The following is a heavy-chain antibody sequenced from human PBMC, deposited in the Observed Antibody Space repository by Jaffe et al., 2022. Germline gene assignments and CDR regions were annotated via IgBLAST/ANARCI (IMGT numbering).Heavy chain of an antibody. Sequence: QVQLQQWGAGLLKPSETLSLTCAVYGGSFSGYYWSWIRQPPGKGLEWIGEINHSGSTNYNPSLKSRVTISVDTSKNQFSLKLSSVTAADTAVYYCARDDSPRITMVRGDADAFDIWGQGTMVTVSS. CDR1: GGSFSGYY. D-gene: IGHD3-10*01. CDR3: ARDDSPRITMVRGDADAFDI. CDR2: INHSGST. J-gene: IGHJ3*02. V-gene: IGHV4-34*01.